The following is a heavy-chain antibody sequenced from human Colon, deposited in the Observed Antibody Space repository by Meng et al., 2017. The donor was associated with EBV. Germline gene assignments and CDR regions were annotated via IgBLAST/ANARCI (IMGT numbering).Heavy chain of an antibody. V-gene: IGHV4-30-4*01. CDR3: ASFDHIPRRNYFDY. CDR2: IHHSGSA. J-gene: IGHJ4*02. Sequence: QLQRQASGPGLVEPLQTLSLPCTVSGRSMSSGNYYWSWIRQPPGKGLEWIGYIHHSGSAYYNPSLKSRVSISVDTSKNQFSLNLNSMTAADTAVYYCASFDHIPRRNYFDYWGQGTLVTVSS. CDR1: GRSMSSGNYY. D-gene: IGHD2-21*01.